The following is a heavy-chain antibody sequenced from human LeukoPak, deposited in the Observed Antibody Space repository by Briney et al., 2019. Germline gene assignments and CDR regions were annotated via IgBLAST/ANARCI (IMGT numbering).Heavy chain of an antibody. J-gene: IGHJ5*02. CDR1: GYTFTSYG. D-gene: IGHD3-3*01. Sequence: EASVNVSCKASGYTFTSYGISWVRQAPGQGLEWMGWISAYNGNTNYAQKLQGRVTMTTDTSTSTVYMELSSLRSEDTAVYYCARGAPVGRRMSKDYDFWSGYPNNWFDPWGQGTLVTVSS. CDR3: ARGAPVGRRMSKDYDFWSGYPNNWFDP. CDR2: ISAYNGNT. V-gene: IGHV1-18*01.